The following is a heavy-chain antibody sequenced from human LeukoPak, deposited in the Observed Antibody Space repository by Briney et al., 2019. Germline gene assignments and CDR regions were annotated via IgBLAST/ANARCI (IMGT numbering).Heavy chain of an antibody. Sequence: GGSLRLSCAASGFTFSSYAMSWVRQAPGKGLEWVSGISGGGDNTYYADSVKGRFTISRDNSKNTLYVQVNSLGTEDTAAYHCAKGSYYDSSGSFYFDYWGQGTLVTVSS. D-gene: IGHD3-22*01. CDR3: AKGSYYDSSGSFYFDY. CDR1: GFTFSSYA. J-gene: IGHJ4*02. V-gene: IGHV3-23*01. CDR2: ISGGGDNT.